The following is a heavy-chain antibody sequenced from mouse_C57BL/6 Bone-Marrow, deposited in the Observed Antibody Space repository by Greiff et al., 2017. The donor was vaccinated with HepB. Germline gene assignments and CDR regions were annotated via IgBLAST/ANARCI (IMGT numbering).Heavy chain of an antibody. CDR1: GYSITSGYY. CDR3: ARDRAQAPYYAMDY. D-gene: IGHD3-2*02. V-gene: IGHV3-6*01. CDR2: ISYDGSN. J-gene: IGHJ4*01. Sequence: EVQLQESGPGLVKPSQSLSLTCSVTGYSITSGYYWNWIRQFPGNKLEWMGYISYDGSNNYNPSLKNRISITRYTSKNQFFLKLNSVTTEDTATYYCARDRAQAPYYAMDYWGQGTSVTVSS.